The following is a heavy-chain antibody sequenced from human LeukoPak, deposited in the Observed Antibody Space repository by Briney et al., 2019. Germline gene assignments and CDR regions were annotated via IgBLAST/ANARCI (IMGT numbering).Heavy chain of an antibody. D-gene: IGHD3-10*01. CDR1: GGSISSYY. CDR3: ARVYLVRGVIFLMGMDV. V-gene: IGHV4-59*01. J-gene: IGHJ6*02. CDR2: IYYSGST. Sequence: SETLSLTCTVSGGSISSYYWSWIRQPPGKGLEWIGYIYYSGSTNYNPSLKSRVTISVDTSKNQFSLKLSSVTAADTAVYYCARVYLVRGVIFLMGMDVWGQGTTVTVSS.